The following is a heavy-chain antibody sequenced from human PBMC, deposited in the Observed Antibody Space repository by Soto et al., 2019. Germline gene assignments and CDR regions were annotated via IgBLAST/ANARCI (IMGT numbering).Heavy chain of an antibody. CDR3: AKYSSGYYSRPYFDY. CDR1: GFTFSSYA. V-gene: IGHV3-23*01. D-gene: IGHD3-22*01. CDR2: ISGSGGST. J-gene: IGHJ4*02. Sequence: GGSLRLSCAASGFTFSSYAMSWVRQAPGKGLEWVSAISGSGGSTYYADSVKGRFTISRDNSKNTLYLQMNSLRAEDTAVYYCAKYSSGYYSRPYFDYWGQGTLVTGLL.